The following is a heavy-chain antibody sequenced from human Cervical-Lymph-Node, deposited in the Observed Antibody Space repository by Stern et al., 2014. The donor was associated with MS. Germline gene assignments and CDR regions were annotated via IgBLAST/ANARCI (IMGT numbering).Heavy chain of an antibody. Sequence: VQLVESGGGVVQPGRSLRLSCAASGFTFSSYGMHWVRQAPGKGLEWVAVIWYDGSNKYYEVSVKVRFTISRDNSKNTLYLQMNSLRAEDTAVYYCARSSSPSPYYYYGMDVLGQGTTVTVSS. CDR1: GFTFSSYG. D-gene: IGHD6-13*01. CDR3: ARSSSPSPYYYYGMDV. CDR2: IWYDGSNK. J-gene: IGHJ6*02. V-gene: IGHV3-33*01.